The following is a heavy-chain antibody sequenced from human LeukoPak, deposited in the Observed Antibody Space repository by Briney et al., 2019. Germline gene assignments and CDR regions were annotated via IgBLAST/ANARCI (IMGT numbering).Heavy chain of an antibody. CDR3: ARGGTMVRGVIFY. CDR2: INSDGSST. J-gene: IGHJ4*02. V-gene: IGHV3-74*01. Sequence: QPGGSLRLSCAASGFTFSSYWTHWVRQAPGKGLVWVSRINSDGSSTSYADSVKGRFTISRDNAKNTLYLQMNSLRAEDTAVYYCARGGTMVRGVIFYWGQGTLVTVSS. CDR1: GFTFSSYW. D-gene: IGHD3-10*01.